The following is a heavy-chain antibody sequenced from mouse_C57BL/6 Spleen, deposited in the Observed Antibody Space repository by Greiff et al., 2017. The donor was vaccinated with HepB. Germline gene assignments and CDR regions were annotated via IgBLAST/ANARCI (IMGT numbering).Heavy chain of an antibody. CDR2: IDPSDSET. CDR1: GYTFTSYW. CDR3: ARGDGYPWFAY. D-gene: IGHD2-3*01. V-gene: IGHV1-52*01. J-gene: IGHJ3*01. Sequence: QVQLKQPGAELVRPGSSVKLSCKASGYTFTSYWMHWVKQRPIQGLEWIGNIDPSDSETHYNQKFKDKATLTVDKSSSTAYMQLSSLTSEDSAVYSCARGDGYPWFAYWGQGTLVTVSA.